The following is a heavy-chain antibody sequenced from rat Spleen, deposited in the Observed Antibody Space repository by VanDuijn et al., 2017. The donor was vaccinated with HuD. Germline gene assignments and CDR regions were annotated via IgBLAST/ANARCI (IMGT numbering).Heavy chain of an antibody. CDR2: IWTGGNT. D-gene: IGHD1-2*01. CDR1: GFSLSSYH. J-gene: IGHJ2*01. CDR3: ARPRRSHYIQQYFDY. Sequence: QVQLKESGPGLVQPSQTLSLTCTVSGFSLSSYHVSWIRQPPGKSLVWMGTIWTGGNTKYYSAVQSRLTIRRDTSQSQVFLKRNSPQPEDTGTYHRARPRRSHYIQQYFDYRGQGVMVTVSS. V-gene: IGHV2-13*01.